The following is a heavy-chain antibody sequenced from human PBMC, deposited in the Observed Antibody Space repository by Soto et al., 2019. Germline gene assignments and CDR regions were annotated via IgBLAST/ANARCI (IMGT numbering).Heavy chain of an antibody. D-gene: IGHD2-2*01. Sequence: QITLKESGPTLVKPTQTLTLTCTFSGFSLSTSGVGVGWIRQPPGKALEWLALIYWDDDKRYSPSLKSRLTITKDTAKNQVVLTMTNMDPVDTATYYCAHIVRFLVVPAAMWSWSYYYYMDVWGNGTTVTVSS. CDR3: AHIVRFLVVPAAMWSWSYYYYMDV. CDR2: IYWDDDK. CDR1: GFSLSTSGVG. V-gene: IGHV2-5*02. J-gene: IGHJ6*03.